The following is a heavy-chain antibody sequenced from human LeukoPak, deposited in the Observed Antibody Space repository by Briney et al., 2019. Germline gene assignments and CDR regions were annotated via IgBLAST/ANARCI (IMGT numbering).Heavy chain of an antibody. V-gene: IGHV3-23*01. CDR2: ISGSGDNT. J-gene: IGHJ4*02. Sequence: GGSLRLSCITSGITFINYGMSWVRQAPGKGLEWVSGISGSGDNTYYADSVKGRFTISRDNYKNTVYLQMNSLRAEDTAVYYCAKDRGYWGQGTLVTVSS. CDR3: AKDRGY. CDR1: GITFINYG.